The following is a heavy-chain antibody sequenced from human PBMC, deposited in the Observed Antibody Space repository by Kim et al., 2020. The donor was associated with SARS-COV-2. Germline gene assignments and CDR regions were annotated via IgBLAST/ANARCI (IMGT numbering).Heavy chain of an antibody. CDR2: HYYTGNT. CDR3: ARFSGSYQQRIDF. V-gene: IGHV4-39*01. J-gene: IGHJ4*02. Sequence: SETLSLTCTVSGGSVYSSSYYWGWIRQPPVKGLEWIGSHYYTGNTYYNPSLKSRVTISVDTSRNQFSLKLSSVTATDTAIYYCARFSGSYQQRIDFWGQGSLVTVSS. CDR1: GGSVYSSSYY. D-gene: IGHD1-26*01.